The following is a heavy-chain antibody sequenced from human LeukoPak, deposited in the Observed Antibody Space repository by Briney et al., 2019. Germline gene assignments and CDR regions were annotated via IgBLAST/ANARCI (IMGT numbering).Heavy chain of an antibody. V-gene: IGHV3-33*01. CDR3: ARGGSITMVRGVIAY. CDR1: GFTFSSYG. D-gene: IGHD3-10*01. Sequence: GRSLRLSCAASGFTFSSYGMQWVRQAPGNGLEWVAAIWYDGSNKYYADSVKGRFTISRDNSKNTLYLQMNSLRAEDTAVYYCARGGSITMVRGVIAYWGQGTLVTVSS. CDR2: IWYDGSNK. J-gene: IGHJ4*02.